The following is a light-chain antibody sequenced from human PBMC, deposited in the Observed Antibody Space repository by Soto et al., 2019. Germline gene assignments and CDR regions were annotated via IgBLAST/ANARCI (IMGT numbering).Light chain of an antibody. V-gene: IGKV1-5*03. CDR3: QQYNSYWT. CDR2: KAS. Sequence: DIQMTQSPSTLSASVGDGVTITCRASQSINNWLAWYQQKPGKAPKLLIYKASSLQGGVPSRFSGSGSGTEFTLTISSLQPDDFATYYCQQYNSYWTFGQGTKVDIK. J-gene: IGKJ1*01. CDR1: QSINNW.